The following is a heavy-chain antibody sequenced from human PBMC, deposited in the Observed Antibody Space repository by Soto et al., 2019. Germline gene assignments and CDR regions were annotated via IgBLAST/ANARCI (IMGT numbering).Heavy chain of an antibody. CDR3: ASHYGSGSYYMVS. D-gene: IGHD3-10*01. CDR2: IYYSGST. Sequence: SETLSLTCTVSGGSISSGGYYWSWIRQHPGKGLEWIGYIYYSGSTYYNPSLKSRVTISVDTSKNQFSLKLSSVTAADTAVYYGASHYGSGSYYMVSWGQGTLVTVSS. J-gene: IGHJ4*02. CDR1: GGSISSGGYY. V-gene: IGHV4-31*03.